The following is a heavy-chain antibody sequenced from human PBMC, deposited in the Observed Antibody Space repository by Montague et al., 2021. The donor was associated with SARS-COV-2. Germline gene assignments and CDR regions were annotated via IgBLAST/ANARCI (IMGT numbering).Heavy chain of an antibody. D-gene: IGHD4-11*01. Sequence: LRLSCSFSGGSISTGSYYWGWVRQPPRKGLEWIGSIYYSGDTYYNPSLKSRVTISVDTSKNQFSLRLSSVTAADTAVYYCVRGGDYTDYGRVDYWGQGTLVIVSS. CDR2: IYYSGDT. J-gene: IGHJ4*02. CDR3: VRGGDYTDYGRVDY. CDR1: GGSISTGSYY. V-gene: IGHV4-39*01.